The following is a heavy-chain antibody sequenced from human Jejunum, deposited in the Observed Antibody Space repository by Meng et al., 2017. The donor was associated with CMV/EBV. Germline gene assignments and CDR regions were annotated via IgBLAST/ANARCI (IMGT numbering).Heavy chain of an antibody. V-gene: IGHV3-7*01. D-gene: IGHD6-13*01. J-gene: IGHJ5*02. Sequence: SWVRKAPGKGLEWVANIKQDGSERYYVDSVKGRFTISRDNAKNSLYLQMDSLRAEDTAVYYCAREKPKSRIAAAPGVIGPRGFDPWGQGTLVTVSS. CDR2: IKQDGSER. CDR3: AREKPKSRIAAAPGVIGPRGFDP.